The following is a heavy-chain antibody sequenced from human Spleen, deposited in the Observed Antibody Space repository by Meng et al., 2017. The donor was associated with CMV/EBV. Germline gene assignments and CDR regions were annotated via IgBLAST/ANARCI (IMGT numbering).Heavy chain of an antibody. V-gene: IGHV1-2*02. CDR1: GYNFTAYN. D-gene: IGHD6-6*01. Sequence: ASVKVSCKASGYNFTAYNIQWVRQAPGQGLEWMGWINPNSGGTKYAQKFQGRVTMTRVTSTSTVYMELSSLRSEDTAVYYCARAGAALSDFAYWGQGTLVTVSS. CDR2: INPNSGGT. J-gene: IGHJ4*02. CDR3: ARAGAALSDFAY.